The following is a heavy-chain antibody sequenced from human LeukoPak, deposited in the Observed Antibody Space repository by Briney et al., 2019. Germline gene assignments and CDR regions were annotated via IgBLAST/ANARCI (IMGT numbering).Heavy chain of an antibody. V-gene: IGHV3-74*01. D-gene: IGHD2-21*02. J-gene: IGHJ4*02. CDR3: AAMKGGGGDPIGGFDF. CDR2: INTDGSGT. Sequence: GGSLRLSCAASGFTFSTYWMHWVRQAPGKGLVWVSRINTDGSGTIYADSVKGRFTISRDDSRSTLYLQMTSLRVDDTALYHCAAMKGGGGDPIGGFDFWGQGTLVTVSS. CDR1: GFTFSTYW.